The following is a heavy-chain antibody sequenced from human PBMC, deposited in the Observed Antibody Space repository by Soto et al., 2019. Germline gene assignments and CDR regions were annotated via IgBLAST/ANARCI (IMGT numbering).Heavy chain of an antibody. J-gene: IGHJ4*02. CDR1: GFIFSDYA. V-gene: IGHV3-30*09. D-gene: IGHD6-13*01. Sequence: QVQLVESGGGVVQPGRSLRLSCAASGFIFSDYAMHWVRQAPGKGREWVAVISYGGDNKYYADSVRGRFAISRDNLKNTLDLQMNSLNPEDTAVYHCAKARHSTSWYGLEADLWGQGPLVTVSS. CDR2: ISYGGDNK. CDR3: AKARHSTSWYGLEADL.